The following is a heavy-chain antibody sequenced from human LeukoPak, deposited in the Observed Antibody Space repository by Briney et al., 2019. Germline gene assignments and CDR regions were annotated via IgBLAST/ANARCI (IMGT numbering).Heavy chain of an antibody. J-gene: IGHJ4*02. CDR1: GFTFSSYG. D-gene: IGHD6-19*01. CDR3: GKEGYSSGWYVVDY. V-gene: IGHV3-30*02. CDR2: IRYDGSNK. Sequence: GGSLRLSCAASGFTFSSYGMHWVRQAPAKGLEWVAFIRYDGSNKYYADSVKGRFTISRDNSKSTLYLQMNSLRAEDTAVYYCGKEGYSSGWYVVDYWGQGTLVTVSS.